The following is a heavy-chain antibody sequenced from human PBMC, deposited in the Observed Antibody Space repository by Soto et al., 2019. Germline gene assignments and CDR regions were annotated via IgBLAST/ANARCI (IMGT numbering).Heavy chain of an antibody. V-gene: IGHV3-48*01. Sequence: EVQLVESGGGLVQPGGSLRLSCAASGFTFSSYSMNWVRQAPGKGLEWVSYISSSSSTIYYADSVKGRFTISRDNAKNSLYLQMNSLRSEDTAVYYCASVGPGIAAANPPPLADYWGQGPLVTVSS. D-gene: IGHD6-13*01. CDR2: ISSSSSTI. CDR3: ASVGPGIAAANPPPLADY. CDR1: GFTFSSYS. J-gene: IGHJ4*02.